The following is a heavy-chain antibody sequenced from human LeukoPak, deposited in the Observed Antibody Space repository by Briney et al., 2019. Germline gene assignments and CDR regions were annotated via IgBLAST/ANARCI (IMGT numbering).Heavy chain of an antibody. D-gene: IGHD3-10*01. V-gene: IGHV3-69-1*01. CDR3: ARAQTMLWEFDAYDI. Sequence: GGSLRLSCAAFGFTFSSYSMNWVRQAPGKGLEWVATMTSSSTIYYADSVKGRFTISRDNAKNSLFLQMNSLRDEDTAVYSCARAQTMLWEFDAYDIWGRGTKVTVSS. CDR1: GFTFSSYS. J-gene: IGHJ3*02. CDR2: MTSSSTI.